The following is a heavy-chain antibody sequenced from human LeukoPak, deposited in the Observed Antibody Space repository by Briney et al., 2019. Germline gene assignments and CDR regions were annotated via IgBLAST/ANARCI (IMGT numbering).Heavy chain of an antibody. D-gene: IGHD6-13*01. Sequence: SVKVSCKASGGTFSSYAISWVRQAPGQGLEWMGGIIPIFGTANYAQKFQGRVTITTDESTSTAYMGLSSLRSEDTAVYYCAREGEQQLSPLDYWGQGTLVTVSS. CDR3: AREGEQQLSPLDY. CDR2: IIPIFGTA. V-gene: IGHV1-69*05. CDR1: GGTFSSYA. J-gene: IGHJ4*02.